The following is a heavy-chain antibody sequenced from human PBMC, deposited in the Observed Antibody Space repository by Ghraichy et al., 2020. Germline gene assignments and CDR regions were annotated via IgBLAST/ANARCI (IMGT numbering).Heavy chain of an antibody. Sequence: GSLRLSCEVSEFTVSNNYMSWVRQAPGEGLEWVSVIYSVGTTYYADSVKGRFTISRDNSKNTVYLQMNSLRAEDTAVYYCTTGKPIGSRGVDYWGQGTLVTVSS. CDR2: IYSVGTT. CDR3: TTGKPIGSRGVDY. CDR1: EFTVSNNY. J-gene: IGHJ4*02. D-gene: IGHD1-14*01. V-gene: IGHV3-53*01.